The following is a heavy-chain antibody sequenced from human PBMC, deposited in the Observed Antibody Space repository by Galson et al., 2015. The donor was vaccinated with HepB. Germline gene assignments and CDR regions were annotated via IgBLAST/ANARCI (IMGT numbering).Heavy chain of an antibody. D-gene: IGHD2-2*01. CDR3: VRSSNFDT. V-gene: IGHV3-74*01. CDR1: GFTFSSYW. J-gene: IGHJ4*02. CDR2: IKTDGSHT. Sequence: SLRLSCAASGFTFSSYWMHWVRQAPGKGLVWVSRIKTDGSHTSYADSVKGRFTISRDNAKNTVYLEMNSLRTEDTSIYYCVRSSNFDTWGQGTLVTVSS.